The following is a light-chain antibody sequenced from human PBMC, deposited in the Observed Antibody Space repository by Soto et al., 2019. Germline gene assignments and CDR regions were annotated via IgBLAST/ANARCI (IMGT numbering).Light chain of an antibody. J-gene: IGKJ2*01. V-gene: IGKV3-15*01. CDR2: GAS. CDR1: QSVSSN. CDR3: HQYDDGPYT. Sequence: EIVMTQSPATLSVCPGERATRSCRASQSVSSNLAWYQQKPGQAPRLLIYGASTRATTIPVRFSGSGSGTEFTLTISSLQSEDFAVYYCHQYDDGPYTFGQGTKVDI.